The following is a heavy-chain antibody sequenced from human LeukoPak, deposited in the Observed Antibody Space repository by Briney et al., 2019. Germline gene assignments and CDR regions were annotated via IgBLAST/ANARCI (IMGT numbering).Heavy chain of an antibody. Sequence: ASVKVSCMASGYTFTGYYMHWVRPAPGQGLEWMGWINPNSGGTNYAQKFQGRVTMTRDTSISTAYMELSRLRSDDTAVYYCAKARMKWELLDWGQGTLVTVSS. V-gene: IGHV1-2*02. D-gene: IGHD1-26*01. CDR1: GYTFTGYY. J-gene: IGHJ4*02. CDR3: AKARMKWELLD. CDR2: INPNSGGT.